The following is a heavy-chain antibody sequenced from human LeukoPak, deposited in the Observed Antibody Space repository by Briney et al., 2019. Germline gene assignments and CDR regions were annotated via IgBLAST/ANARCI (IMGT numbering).Heavy chain of an antibody. CDR2: IKEDESEK. V-gene: IGHV3-7*03. CDR1: GFTLSSSW. CDR3: AKTPVPRVDY. Sequence: GGSLRLSCAASGFTLSSSWMSWVRQAPGKGLQWVANIKEDESEKDYVDSVKGRFTISRDNAKNSLDLQMNSLRAEDTAVYYCAKTPVPRVDYWGQGTLVTVSS. J-gene: IGHJ4*02.